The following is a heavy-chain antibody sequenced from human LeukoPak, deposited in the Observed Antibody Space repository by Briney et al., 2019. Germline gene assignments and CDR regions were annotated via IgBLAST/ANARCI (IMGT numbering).Heavy chain of an antibody. CDR1: GFTFSSYG. V-gene: IGHV3-30*18. CDR3: AKVGYYYDSSGIDY. CDR2: ISYDGSNK. J-gene: IGHJ4*02. Sequence: GGSLRLSCAASGFTFSSYGMHWVRQAPGKGLEWVAVISYDGSNKYYADSVKGRFTISRDNSKNTLYLQMNSLRAEDTAVYYCAKVGYYYDSSGIDYWGQRTLVTVSS. D-gene: IGHD3-22*01.